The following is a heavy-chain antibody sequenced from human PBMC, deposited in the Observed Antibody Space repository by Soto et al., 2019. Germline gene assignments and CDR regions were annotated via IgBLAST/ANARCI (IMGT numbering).Heavy chain of an antibody. Sequence: QLQLQESGPGLVKPSETLSLTCTVSGGSISSRSYYWGWIRQPPGKGLEWIGSIYYSGSTYYNPSRKSRVTISVDTSKNQFSLKLSSVTAADTAVYYCARLLGSSLLADYWGQGTLVTVSS. D-gene: IGHD1-26*01. CDR1: GGSISSRSYY. V-gene: IGHV4-39*01. J-gene: IGHJ4*02. CDR3: ARLLGSSLLADY. CDR2: IYYSGST.